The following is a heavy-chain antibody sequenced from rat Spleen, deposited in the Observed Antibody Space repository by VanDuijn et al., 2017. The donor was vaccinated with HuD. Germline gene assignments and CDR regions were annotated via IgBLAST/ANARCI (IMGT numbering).Heavy chain of an antibody. CDR1: GFTFNNYW. V-gene: IGHV5-31*01. Sequence: EVQLVESGGGLVQPGRSLKLSCVASGFTFNNYWMTWIRQAPGKGLEWVASITNTGSSTYYPDSVKGRFTISRDNAKNTLYLQMDSLRSDDTATYYCARQNWPYYFDYWGQGVMVTVSS. CDR2: ITNTGSST. D-gene: IGHD5-1*01. CDR3: ARQNWPYYFDY. J-gene: IGHJ2*01.